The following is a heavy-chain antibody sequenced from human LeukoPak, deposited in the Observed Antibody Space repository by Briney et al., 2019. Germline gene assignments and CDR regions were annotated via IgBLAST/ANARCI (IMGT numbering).Heavy chain of an antibody. V-gene: IGHV3-74*01. CDR3: ARGYSSSSGAFDI. J-gene: IGHJ3*02. D-gene: IGHD6-6*01. CDR1: GFTFSSYW. Sequence: GGSLRPSCAAPGFTFSSYWMHWVRQAPGKGLVWVSRINSDGSSTSYADSVKGRFTISRDNAKNTLYLQMNSLRAEDTAVYYCARGYSSSSGAFDIWGQGTMVTVSS. CDR2: INSDGSST.